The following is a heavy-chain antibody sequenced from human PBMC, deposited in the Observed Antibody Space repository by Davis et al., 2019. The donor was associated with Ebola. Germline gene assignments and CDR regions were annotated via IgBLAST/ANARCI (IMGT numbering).Heavy chain of an antibody. CDR2: INSDGSST. J-gene: IGHJ4*02. CDR1: GFTFSSYW. V-gene: IGHV3-74*01. CDR3: ARDPAVAAMDY. Sequence: GESLKISCAASGFTFSSYWMHWVRQAPGKGLVWVSRINSDGSSTSYADSVKGRFTISRDNAKNTLYLQMNSLRAEDTAVYYCARDPAVAAMDYWGQGTLVTVSS. D-gene: IGHD6-19*01.